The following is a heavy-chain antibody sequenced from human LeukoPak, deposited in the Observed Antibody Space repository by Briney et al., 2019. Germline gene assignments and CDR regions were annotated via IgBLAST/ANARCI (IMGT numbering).Heavy chain of an antibody. J-gene: IGHJ4*02. D-gene: IGHD3-22*01. CDR1: GFTFSSYA. CDR3: AKVSWPYDSSGYYLALDY. CDR2: ISYDGSYK. V-gene: IGHV3-30*04. Sequence: GGSLRLFCAASGFTFSSYAMHWVRQAPGKGLEWVAVISYDGSYKYYADSVKGRFTISRDNSKKTVYLQMNSLRAEDTAVYYCAKVSWPYDSSGYYLALDYWGQGTLVTVSS.